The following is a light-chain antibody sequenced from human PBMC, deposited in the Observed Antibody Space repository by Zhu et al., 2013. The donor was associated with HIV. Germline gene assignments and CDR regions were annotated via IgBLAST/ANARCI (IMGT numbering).Light chain of an antibody. CDR1: SSNLGAGFN. CDR3: QSYDSSLSLYV. V-gene: IGLV1-40*01. CDR2: HTK. Sequence: QSVLTQPPSVSGAPGQRVTISCTGSSSNLGAGFNVHWYQQVPGTAPKLVISHTKNRPSGVPERFSGSKSGTLGSLVITGLQAEDEADYYCQSYDSSLSLYVFGTGTKLTVL. J-gene: IGLJ1*01.